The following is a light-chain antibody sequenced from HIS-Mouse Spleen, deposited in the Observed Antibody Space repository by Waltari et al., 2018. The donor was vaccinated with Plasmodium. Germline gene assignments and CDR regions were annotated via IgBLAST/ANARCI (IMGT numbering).Light chain of an antibody. J-gene: IGLJ2*01. CDR3: CSYAGSSTFGV. Sequence: QSALTQPASVSGSPGQSITISCTGTSSDVGSYNLVSCYQQHPGKAPKLMIYEGSKRPSGVSNRFSGSKSGNTASLTISGLQAEDEADYDCCSYAGSSTFGVFGGGTKLTVL. CDR1: SSDVGSYNL. CDR2: EGS. V-gene: IGLV2-23*03.